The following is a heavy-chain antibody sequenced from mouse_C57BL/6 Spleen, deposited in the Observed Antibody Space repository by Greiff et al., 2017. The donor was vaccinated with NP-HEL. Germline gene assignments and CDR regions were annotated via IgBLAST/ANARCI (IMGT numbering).Heavy chain of an antibody. CDR1: GYTFTDYN. Sequence: EVQLQQSGPELVKPGASVKIPCKASGYTFTDYNMDWVKQSHGKSLEWIGDINPNNGGTIYNQKFKGKATLTVDKSSSTAYMELRSLTSEDTAVYYCARCIYYGSHYYAMDYWGQGTSVTVSS. V-gene: IGHV1-18*01. CDR2: INPNNGGT. D-gene: IGHD1-1*01. J-gene: IGHJ4*01. CDR3: ARCIYYGSHYYAMDY.